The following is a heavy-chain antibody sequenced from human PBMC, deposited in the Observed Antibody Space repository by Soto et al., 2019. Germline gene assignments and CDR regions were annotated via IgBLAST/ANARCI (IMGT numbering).Heavy chain of an antibody. V-gene: IGHV1-69*06. D-gene: IGHD1-1*01. Sequence: QVQLVQSGAEVKKPGSSVTVSCKASGGTFSSYAISWVRQAPGQGLEWMGGIIPIFGTANYAQKFQGRVTITADKSTSTAYMELSSLRSEDTAVYYWAREGPNSGTADYWGQGPLVTVSS. CDR2: IIPIFGTA. CDR1: GGTFSSYA. J-gene: IGHJ4*02. CDR3: AREGPNSGTADY.